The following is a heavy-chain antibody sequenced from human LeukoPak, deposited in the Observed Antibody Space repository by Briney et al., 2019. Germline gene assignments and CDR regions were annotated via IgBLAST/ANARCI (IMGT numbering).Heavy chain of an antibody. CDR2: IYYSGST. CDR1: GGSISSYY. D-gene: IGHD6-6*01. CDR3: ARTAYSSSPNDY. J-gene: IGHJ4*02. Sequence: SETLSLTCTVSGGSISSYYWSWIRQPPGKGLEWIGYIYYSGSTNYNPSLKSRVTISVDTSKNQFSLKLSSVTAADTAVYYCARTAYSSSPNDYWGQGTLVTVSS. V-gene: IGHV4-59*01.